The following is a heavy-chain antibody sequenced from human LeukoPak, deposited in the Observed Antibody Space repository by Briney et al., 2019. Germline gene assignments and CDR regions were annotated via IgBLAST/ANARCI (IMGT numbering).Heavy chain of an antibody. V-gene: IGHV1-2*02. CDR3: AREAADYYDSSGYYFNTAGFDP. CDR2: INPNSGGT. Sequence: ASVKVSCKSSGYTFTGYYMHWVRQAPGQGLEWMGWINPNSGGTNYAQKFQGRVTMTRDTSISTAYMELSRLRSDDTAVHYCAREAADYYDSSGYYFNTAGFDPWGQGTLVTVSS. D-gene: IGHD3-22*01. CDR1: GYTFTGYY. J-gene: IGHJ5*02.